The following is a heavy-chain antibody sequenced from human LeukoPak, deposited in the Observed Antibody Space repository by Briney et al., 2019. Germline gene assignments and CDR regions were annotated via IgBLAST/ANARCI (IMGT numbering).Heavy chain of an antibody. Sequence: PSETLSLTCTVSGGSISSYYWSWIRQPPGKGLEWIGYIYTSGSTNYNPSLKSRVTISVDTSKNQFSLKLSSVTAADTAVYYCARHQLVYNWFDPWGQGTLVTVSS. CDR2: IYTSGST. D-gene: IGHD6-13*01. CDR3: ARHQLVYNWFDP. CDR1: GGSISSYY. V-gene: IGHV4-4*09. J-gene: IGHJ5*02.